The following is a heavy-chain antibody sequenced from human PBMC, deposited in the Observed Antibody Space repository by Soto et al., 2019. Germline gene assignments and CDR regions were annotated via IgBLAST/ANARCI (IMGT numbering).Heavy chain of an antibody. CDR2: ISSTSSYI. V-gene: IGHV3-21*01. CDR3: ARENGDGYFDY. Sequence: LRLSCAASVFTFSSYSMNWVRQAPGKGLEWVSSISSTSSYIYYADSVEGRFTISRDNAKNSLYLQMNSLRAEDTAVYYCARENGDGYFDYWGQGTLVTVSS. D-gene: IGHD2-8*01. CDR1: VFTFSSYS. J-gene: IGHJ4*02.